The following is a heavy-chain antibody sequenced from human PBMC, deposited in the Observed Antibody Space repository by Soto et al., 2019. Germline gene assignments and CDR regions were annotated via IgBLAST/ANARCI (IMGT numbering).Heavy chain of an antibody. J-gene: IGHJ6*02. CDR3: ARGVVEVRAVGYYYYAMDA. CDR2: IIPMFGTA. V-gene: IGHV1-69*19. D-gene: IGHD2-21*01. Sequence: QVQMVQSGAEVKKPGTSVKVSCKAAAGTFSSYSITWVRQAPGQGLEWMGGIIPMFGTANYAQKFQGRVTITEDQSTRTAYMELTSLRSEDTAVYYCARGVVEVRAVGYYYYAMDAWGQGTTVTVSS. CDR1: AGTFSSYS.